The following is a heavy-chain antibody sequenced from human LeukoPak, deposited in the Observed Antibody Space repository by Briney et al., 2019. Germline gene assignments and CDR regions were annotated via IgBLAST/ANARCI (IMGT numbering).Heavy chain of an antibody. CDR1: GGSISSYY. Sequence: SETLSLTCTVSGGSISSYYWSWIRQPAGKGLEWIGRIYASGSTNYNPSLKSRVTMSVGTSKNQFSLKLSSVTAADTAVYYCARDRGSYYEDAFDIWGQGTMVTVSS. CDR3: ARDRGSYYEDAFDI. CDR2: IYASGST. J-gene: IGHJ3*02. D-gene: IGHD1-26*01. V-gene: IGHV4-4*07.